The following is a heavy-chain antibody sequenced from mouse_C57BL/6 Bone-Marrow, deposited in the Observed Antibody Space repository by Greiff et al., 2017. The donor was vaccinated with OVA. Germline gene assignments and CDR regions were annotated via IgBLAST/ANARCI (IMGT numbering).Heavy chain of an antibody. D-gene: IGHD2-5*01. V-gene: IGHV1-15*01. Sequence: VKLQESGAELVRPGASVTLSCKASGYTFTDYEMHWVKQTPVHGLEWIGVIDPETGGTAYNQKFKGKAILTADKSSSTAYMDLRSLTSEDSAVYYCTRGYSNEYAMDYWGQGTSVTVSA. J-gene: IGHJ4*01. CDR2: IDPETGGT. CDR3: TRGYSNEYAMDY. CDR1: GYTFTDYE.